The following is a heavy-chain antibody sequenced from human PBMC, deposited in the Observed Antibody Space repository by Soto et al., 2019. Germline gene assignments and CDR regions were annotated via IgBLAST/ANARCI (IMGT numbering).Heavy chain of an antibody. V-gene: IGHV3-53*01. CDR2: IYSGGST. Sequence: GGSLRLSCAASGFTVSSNYMSWVRQAPGKGLEWVSVIYSGGSTYYADSVKGRFTISRDNSKNTLYLQMNSLRAEDTAVYYCARDLVGSTRYYYYYGMEVWAKGPRSPSP. D-gene: IGHD2-2*01. CDR1: GFTVSSNY. CDR3: ARDLVGSTRYYYYYGMEV. J-gene: IGHJ6*02.